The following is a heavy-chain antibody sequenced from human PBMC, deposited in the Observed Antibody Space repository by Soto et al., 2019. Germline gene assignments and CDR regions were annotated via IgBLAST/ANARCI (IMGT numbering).Heavy chain of an antibody. CDR2: IYYSGST. CDR1: SGGISSYD. CDR3: ASRIAVAGSYYYYGMDV. J-gene: IGHJ6*02. Sequence: SESLALACTACSGGISSYDLSWTRQPPGKGLEWIGYIYYSGSTNYNPSLKSRVTISVDTSKNQFSLKLSSVTAADTAVYYCASRIAVAGSYYYYGMDVWGQGTTVTVSS. V-gene: IGHV4-59*01. D-gene: IGHD6-19*01.